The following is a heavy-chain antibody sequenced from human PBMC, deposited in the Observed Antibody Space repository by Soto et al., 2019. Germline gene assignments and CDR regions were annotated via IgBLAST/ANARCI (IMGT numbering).Heavy chain of an antibody. CDR3: LRDQTGTFSY. V-gene: IGHV6-1*01. J-gene: IGHJ4*02. CDR2: TYNRYKWVN. CDR1: VDSVSSNIAA. Sequence: SQTLSLTCAISVDSVSSNIAAGNWIRQSPERVFEWLSRTYNRYKWVNDYAESVKSRITINPATSKNQFTLKLNYVTPEDTAVYYCLRDQTGTFSYWGQGXRVTVSS.